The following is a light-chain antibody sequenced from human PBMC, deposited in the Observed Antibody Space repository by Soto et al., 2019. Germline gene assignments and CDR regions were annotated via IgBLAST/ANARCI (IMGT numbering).Light chain of an antibody. CDR2: DAS. V-gene: IGKV1-39*01. CDR3: QQSYNTPRT. CDR1: QAISRF. J-gene: IGKJ3*01. Sequence: DVQLTQSPPSLSASVGDRVTITCRASQAISRFLNWYQQKPGKAPKLLIYDASSLQSGVPSRFSGSGSGTDFTLTISSLQPEDFATYYCQQSYNTPRTFGHGTTVDIK.